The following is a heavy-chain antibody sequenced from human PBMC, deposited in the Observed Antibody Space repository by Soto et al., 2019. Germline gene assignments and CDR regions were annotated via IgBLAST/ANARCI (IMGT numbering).Heavy chain of an antibody. CDR3: AKDLGGGRLQLYYFDN. Sequence: PGGSLRLSCAASGFTFSSYAMSWVRQAPGKGLEWVSGISGSGGSTYYADSVKGRFTISRDNSKNTLYLQMNSLRAEDTAVYYCAKDLGGGRLQLYYFDNWGQGTLVTVSS. CDR1: GFTFSSYA. D-gene: IGHD1-1*01. CDR2: ISGSGGST. J-gene: IGHJ4*02. V-gene: IGHV3-23*01.